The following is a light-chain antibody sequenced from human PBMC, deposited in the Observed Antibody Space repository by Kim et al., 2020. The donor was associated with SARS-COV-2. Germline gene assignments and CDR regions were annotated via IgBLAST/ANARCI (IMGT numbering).Light chain of an antibody. CDR2: GAS. CDR1: QSVSSN. J-gene: IGKJ1*01. CDR3: QQYNNWRWT. V-gene: IGKV3-15*01. Sequence: PGERPTLSCRASQSVSSNLAWYQQKPGQAPRLLIYGASTRATGIPARFSGSGSGTEFTLTISSLQSEDFAVYYCQQYNNWRWTFGQGTKVDIK.